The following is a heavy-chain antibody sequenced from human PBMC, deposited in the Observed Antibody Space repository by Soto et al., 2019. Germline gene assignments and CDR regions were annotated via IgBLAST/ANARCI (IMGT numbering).Heavy chain of an antibody. Sequence: SETLSLTCTVSGGSISSSSYYWGWIRQPPGKGLEWIGSIYYSGSTYYNPSLKSRVTISVDTSKNQFSLKLSSVTAADTAVYYCARGRSLPHYDAFDIWGQGTMVTVSS. CDR1: GGSISSSSYY. D-gene: IGHD1-26*01. V-gene: IGHV4-39*07. J-gene: IGHJ3*02. CDR3: ARGRSLPHYDAFDI. CDR2: IYYSGST.